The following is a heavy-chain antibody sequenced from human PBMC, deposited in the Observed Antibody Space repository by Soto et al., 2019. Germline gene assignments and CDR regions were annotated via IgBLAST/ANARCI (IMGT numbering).Heavy chain of an antibody. CDR2: ISSNGGTT. J-gene: IGHJ5*02. D-gene: IGHD1-26*01. CDR1: GFTFSSYS. CDR3: GGYSGDGIWS. V-gene: IGHV3-64*01. Sequence: ESGGGLVQTGGSLRLSCAASGFTFSSYSMHWVRQAPGKGLEYVSAISSNGGTTSYANSVKGRFTISRDNSKNMLYLQMGSLRAEDMAVYYCGGYSGDGIWSWGQGTLVTVSS.